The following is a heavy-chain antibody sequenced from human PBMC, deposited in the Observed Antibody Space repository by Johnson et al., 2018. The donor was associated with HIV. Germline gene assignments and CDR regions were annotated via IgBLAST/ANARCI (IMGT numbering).Heavy chain of an antibody. Sequence: QVQLVESGGGVVQPGKSLRLSCAASGFTFSSYAIHWVRQAPGKGLEWVAIIAYDGSKKYYADSVKGRFTISRDNSKNTLYLQMNSLRAEDTAVYYCASSFDYGDAFDIWGQGTMVTVSS. J-gene: IGHJ3*02. CDR1: GFTFSSYA. CDR3: ASSFDYGDAFDI. CDR2: IAYDGSKK. D-gene: IGHD4-17*01. V-gene: IGHV3-30*03.